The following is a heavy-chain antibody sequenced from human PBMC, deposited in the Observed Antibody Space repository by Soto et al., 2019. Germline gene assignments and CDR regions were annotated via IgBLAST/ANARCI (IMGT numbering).Heavy chain of an antibody. D-gene: IGHD3-3*01. CDR1: GGSFSGYY. J-gene: IGHJ4*02. CDR2: INHRGST. CDR3: ASMGSGYYIDY. V-gene: IGHV4-34*01. Sequence: SETLSLTCAVYGGSFSGYYWSWIRQPPGKGLEWIGEINHRGSTNYNPSLKSRVTISVDTSKNQFSLKLSSVTAADTSVYYCASMGSGYYIDYWGQGTLVTVS.